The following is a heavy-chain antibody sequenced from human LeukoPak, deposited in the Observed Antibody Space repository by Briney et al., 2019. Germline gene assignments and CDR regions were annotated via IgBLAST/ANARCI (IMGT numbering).Heavy chain of an antibody. CDR1: GYTFTSYY. CDR3: AGVLRGGHAFDI. Sequence: GASVKVSCKASGYTFTSYYMHWVRQAPGQGLEWMGIINPSGGSTSYAQKFQGRVTMTRDMSTSTVYMELSSLRSEDTAVYYCAGVLRGGHAFDIWGQGTMVTVSS. CDR2: INPSGGST. D-gene: IGHD4/OR15-4a*01. V-gene: IGHV1-46*01. J-gene: IGHJ3*02.